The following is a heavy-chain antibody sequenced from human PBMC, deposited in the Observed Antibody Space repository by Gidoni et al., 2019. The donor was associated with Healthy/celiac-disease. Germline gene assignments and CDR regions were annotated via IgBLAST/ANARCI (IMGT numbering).Heavy chain of an antibody. CDR2: INHSGST. Sequence: QVQLQQWGAGLLKPSETLSLTCAVYGGSFSGYYWSWIRQPPGKGLEWIGEINHSGSTNYNPSLKRRVTISVDTSKNQFSLKLSSVTAADTAVYYCARDHSSGWSPIDYWGQGTLVTVSS. CDR3: ARDHSSGWSPIDY. D-gene: IGHD6-19*01. J-gene: IGHJ4*02. V-gene: IGHV4-34*01. CDR1: GGSFSGYY.